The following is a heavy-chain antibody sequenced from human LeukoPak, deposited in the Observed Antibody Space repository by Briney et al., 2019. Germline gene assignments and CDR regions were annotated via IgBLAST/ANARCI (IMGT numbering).Heavy chain of an antibody. CDR2: INHSGST. V-gene: IGHV4-34*01. Sequence: SETLSLTCAVYGGSFSGYYWSWIRQPPGKGLEWIWEINHSGSTNYNPSLKSRVTISVDTSKNQFSLKLSSVTAADTAVYYCARGFTMIVVPALHWFDPWGQGTLVTVSS. CDR1: GGSFSGYY. CDR3: ARGFTMIVVPALHWFDP. J-gene: IGHJ5*02. D-gene: IGHD3-22*01.